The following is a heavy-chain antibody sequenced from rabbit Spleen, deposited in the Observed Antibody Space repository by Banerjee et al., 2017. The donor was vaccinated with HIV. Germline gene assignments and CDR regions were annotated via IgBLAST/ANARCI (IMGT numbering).Heavy chain of an antibody. V-gene: IGHV1S7*01. D-gene: IGHD8-1*01. CDR3: ARDGAGGSYFAL. J-gene: IGHJ6*01. Sequence: QLEESAGGLVQPGGSLKLSCKASGFTLSSYYMTWVRQAPGKGLEWIGFIDPVFGITYFANWVNGRFSISRENAQNTVLLQMTRLTAADTATYFCARDGAGGSYFALWGPGTLVTVS. CDR2: IDPVFGIT. CDR1: GFTLSSYY.